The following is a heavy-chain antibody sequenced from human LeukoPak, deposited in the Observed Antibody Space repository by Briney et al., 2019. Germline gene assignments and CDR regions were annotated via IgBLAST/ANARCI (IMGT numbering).Heavy chain of an antibody. CDR2: IFYSGST. Sequence: SETLSLTCTVSGGSISTSNYYWGWVRQPPGKGLEWIGNIFYSGSTYYSPSLKSRVTISVDTSKNQFSLNLTSVTAADTAVYYCARIAGGLYFYYYYMDVWGKGTTVTVSS. J-gene: IGHJ6*03. D-gene: IGHD3-16*01. V-gene: IGHV4-39*07. CDR3: ARIAGGLYFYYYYMDV. CDR1: GGSISTSNYY.